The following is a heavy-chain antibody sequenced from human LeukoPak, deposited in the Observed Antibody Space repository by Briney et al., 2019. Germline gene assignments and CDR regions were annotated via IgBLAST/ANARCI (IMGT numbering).Heavy chain of an antibody. D-gene: IGHD2-2*01. CDR2: IIPIFGTA. CDR1: GGTFSSYA. CDR3: ARDLCSTTSCQGWFDP. V-gene: IGHV1-69*13. J-gene: IGHJ5*02. Sequence: SVKVSCKASGGTFSSYAISWVRQAPGQGLEWMGGIIPIFGTANYAQKFQGRVTITADESTSTAYMELRSLKSDDTALYYCARDLCSTTSCQGWFDPWGQGTLVTVSP.